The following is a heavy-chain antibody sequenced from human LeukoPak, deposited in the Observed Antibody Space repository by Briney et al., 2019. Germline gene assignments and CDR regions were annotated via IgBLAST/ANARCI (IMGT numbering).Heavy chain of an antibody. J-gene: IGHJ4*02. V-gene: IGHV3-74*01. CDR3: ARDRVPYGGYLLFDY. Sequence: GGSLRLSCAASGFTFSSYWMHWVRQAPGKGLVWVSRINSDGSSTSYADSVKGRFTISRDNAKNTLYLQMNSLRAEDTAVYYCARDRVPYGGYLLFDYWGQGTLVTVSS. CDR2: INSDGSST. CDR1: GFTFSSYW. D-gene: IGHD5-12*01.